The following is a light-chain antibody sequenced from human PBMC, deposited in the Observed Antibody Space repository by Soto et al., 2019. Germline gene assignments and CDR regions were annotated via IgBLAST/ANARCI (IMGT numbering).Light chain of an antibody. CDR2: TAS. Sequence: DIQMTQSPSSLSASVGDRVTITCRASRTISTFLNWYQQKPGKAPKLLIYTASRLQSGVPSRFSGSGSGTDFTLTINSLQPEDFATYFCQQSDSTPYTFGQGTKLEI. J-gene: IGKJ2*01. V-gene: IGKV1-39*01. CDR1: RTISTF. CDR3: QQSDSTPYT.